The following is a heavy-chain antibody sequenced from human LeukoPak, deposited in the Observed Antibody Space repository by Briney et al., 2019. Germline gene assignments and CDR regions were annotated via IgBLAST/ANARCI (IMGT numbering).Heavy chain of an antibody. CDR1: GFSFDEYT. D-gene: IGHD3-22*01. CDR2: ISWDGGSR. CDR3: AKDLDSSGYRFYFRH. J-gene: IGHJ1*01. V-gene: IGHV3-43*01. Sequence: GGSLRLSRAASGFSFDEYTLHWVRQAPGKGLEWVSLISWDGGSRDYADSVKGRSTISRDNSKNSLYLQMNSLITEDTALYYCAKDLDSSGYRFYFRHWGQGTLVTVSS.